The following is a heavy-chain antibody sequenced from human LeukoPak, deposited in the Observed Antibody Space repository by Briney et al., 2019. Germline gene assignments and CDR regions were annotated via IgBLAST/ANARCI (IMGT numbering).Heavy chain of an antibody. CDR1: GGTFSSYA. V-gene: IGHV1-69*13. Sequence: SVKVSCKASGGTFSSYAISWVRQAPGQGLEWMGGIIPIFGTANYAQKFQGRVTITADESTSTAYMELSSLRSEDTAVYYCAREGGESFQFRGYFDYWGQGTLVTVSS. CDR3: AREGGESFQFRGYFDY. J-gene: IGHJ4*02. D-gene: IGHD1-26*01. CDR2: IIPIFGTA.